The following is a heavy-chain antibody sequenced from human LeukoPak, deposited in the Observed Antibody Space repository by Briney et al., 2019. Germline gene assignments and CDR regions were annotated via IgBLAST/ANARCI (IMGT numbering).Heavy chain of an antibody. CDR1: GVSISSDY. CDR2: MYYRGSS. D-gene: IGHD3-10*01. CDR3: ARGKVAVGADPIRFLAYGWRGWFDP. J-gene: IGHJ5*02. V-gene: IGHV4-59*01. Sequence: PSETLTLTCSVSGVSISSDYWSWIRQPPGKGLEWIGYMYYRGSSNYNPSLKSRVSISLDTSMNQFSLNLNSVTAADSAIYYCARGKVAVGADPIRFLAYGWRGWFDPWGQGTLVTVSS.